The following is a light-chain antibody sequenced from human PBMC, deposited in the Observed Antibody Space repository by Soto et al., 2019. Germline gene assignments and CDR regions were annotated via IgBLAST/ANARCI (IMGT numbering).Light chain of an antibody. V-gene: IGKV3-20*01. CDR2: AAS. J-gene: IGKJ2*01. CDR1: QSVSSSY. Sequence: EIVWTQSTGTLSLSPGERATLSFRASQSVSSSYLAWHQQKPGQAPRLLIYAASSRATGIPDRFSGSGSGADFTLTISRLEPEDFAVYYCQQYGSSPPVTFGQGTKLEIK. CDR3: QQYGSSPPVT.